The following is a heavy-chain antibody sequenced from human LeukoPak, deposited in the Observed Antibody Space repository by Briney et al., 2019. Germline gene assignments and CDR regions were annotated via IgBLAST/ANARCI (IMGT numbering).Heavy chain of an antibody. CDR1: GGSISSYY. D-gene: IGHD2-2*01. Sequence: SETLSLTCTVSGGSISSYYWGWIRQPPGKGLEWIGSIFYSGTTYYNPSLKSRVTISVDTSKNQFSLRLSSVTAADTAVYYCASENCSGTSCSSFDYWGQGTLVTVSS. CDR2: IFYSGTT. CDR3: ASENCSGTSCSSFDY. V-gene: IGHV4-39*01. J-gene: IGHJ4*02.